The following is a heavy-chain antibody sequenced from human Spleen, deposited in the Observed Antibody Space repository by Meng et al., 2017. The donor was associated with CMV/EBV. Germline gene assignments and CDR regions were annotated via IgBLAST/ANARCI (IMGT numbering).Heavy chain of an antibody. Sequence: SCAISGDSVSSNSAAWNWIRQSPSKGLEWLGRTYYRSKWYNDYAVSVKSRITINPDTSKNQFSLQLNSVTPEDTAVYYCARDRLRRDAFDIWGQGTMVTVSS. J-gene: IGHJ3*02. V-gene: IGHV6-1*01. CDR3: ARDRLRRDAFDI. CDR2: TYYRSKWYN. D-gene: IGHD4-17*01. CDR1: GDSVSSNSAA.